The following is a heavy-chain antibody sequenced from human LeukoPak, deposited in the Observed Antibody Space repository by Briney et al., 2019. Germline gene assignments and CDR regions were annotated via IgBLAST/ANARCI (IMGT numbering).Heavy chain of an antibody. CDR1: GDTFRGYA. CDR2: ISGSGGST. V-gene: IGHV3-23*01. Sequence: GGSLRLSCAGSGDTFRGYAGSWVRQTPRKGLEWGSAISGSGGSTYYADSVKGRFTISRDNSKNTLYLQMNSLRAEDTAVYYCGTEYYDFWSGYSTGGDYFDYWGQGTLVTVSS. J-gene: IGHJ4*02. D-gene: IGHD3-3*01. CDR3: GTEYYDFWSGYSTGGDYFDY.